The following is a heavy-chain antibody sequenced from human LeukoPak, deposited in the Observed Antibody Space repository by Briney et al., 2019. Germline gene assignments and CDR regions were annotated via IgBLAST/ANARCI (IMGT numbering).Heavy chain of an antibody. CDR2: IYISGST. D-gene: IGHD3-10*01. CDR1: GVSISMYC. CDR3: ASSGCCYSRVLDY. V-gene: IGHV4-4*07. Sequence: SETLSLTCPVAGVSISMYCCSWLRQPAGKGLEWIGCIYISGSTNYNPSLKSRVTISVDKSKNQFSLKLSSVTAADTAVYYCASSGCCYSRVLDYWGQGTLVTVSS. J-gene: IGHJ4*02.